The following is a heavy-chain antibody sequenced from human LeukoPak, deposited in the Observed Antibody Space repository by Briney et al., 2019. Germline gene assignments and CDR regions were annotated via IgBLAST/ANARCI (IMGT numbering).Heavy chain of an antibody. Sequence: TLSLTCAVYGGSFSGYYWSWIRQPPGKALEWLARIHWDDDKYYSTSLKTRLTISKDTSKNQVVLTMTNMDPVDTATYYCARTITFGGVIVPFDYWGQGTLVTVSS. CDR3: ARTITFGGVIVPFDY. D-gene: IGHD3-16*02. CDR1: GGSFSGYY. J-gene: IGHJ4*02. V-gene: IGHV2-70*11. CDR2: IHWDDDK.